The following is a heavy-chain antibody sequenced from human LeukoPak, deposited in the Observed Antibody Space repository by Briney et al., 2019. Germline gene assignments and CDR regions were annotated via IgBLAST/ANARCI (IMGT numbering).Heavy chain of an antibody. CDR1: GYTLTELS. V-gene: IGHV1-24*01. D-gene: IGHD6-13*01. Sequence: ASVKVSCKVSGYTLTELSMHWVRQAPGKGLEWMGGSDSEDGETIYAQKFQGRVTMTEDISTDTAYMDLSSLRPEDTAVYYCATDGYGISWSLWGQGTLVTASS. CDR3: ATDGYGISWSL. CDR2: SDSEDGET. J-gene: IGHJ4*02.